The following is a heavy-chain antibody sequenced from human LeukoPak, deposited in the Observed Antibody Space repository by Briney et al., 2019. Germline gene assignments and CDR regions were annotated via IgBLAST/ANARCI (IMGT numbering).Heavy chain of an antibody. CDR1: GGSISSGGYS. J-gene: IGHJ3*02. D-gene: IGHD4-23*01. CDR3: ARGSYGGNSDAFDI. V-gene: IGHV4-30-2*01. CDR2: IYHSGST. Sequence: SETLSLTCTVSGGSISSGGYSWSWIRQPPGKGLEWIGYIYHSGSTYCNPSLKSRVAISVDRSKNQFSLKLSSVTAADTAVYYCARGSYGGNSDAFDIWGQGTMVTVSS.